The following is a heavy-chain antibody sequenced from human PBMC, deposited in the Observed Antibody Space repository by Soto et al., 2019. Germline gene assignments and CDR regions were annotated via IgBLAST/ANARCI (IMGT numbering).Heavy chain of an antibody. CDR1: GGSISSYY. D-gene: IGHD5-18*01. CDR3: ARDRKIQLWLKAPSYYGMDV. J-gene: IGHJ6*02. Sequence: SETLSLTCTVSGGSISSYYWSWIRQPPGKGLEWIGYIYYSGSTNYNPSLKSRVTISVDTSKNQFSLKLSSVTAADTAVYYCARDRKIQLWLKAPSYYGMDVWGQGTTVTVSS. CDR2: IYYSGST. V-gene: IGHV4-59*01.